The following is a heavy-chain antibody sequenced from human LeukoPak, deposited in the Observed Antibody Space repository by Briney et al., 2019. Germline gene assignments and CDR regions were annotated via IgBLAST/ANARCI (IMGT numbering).Heavy chain of an antibody. CDR2: INPSGGST. V-gene: IGHV1-46*01. CDR3: ARDNSVERGYYGPGAMDV. J-gene: IGHJ6*03. CDR1: GYTFTGYY. Sequence: GASVKVSCKASGYTFTGYYMHWVRQAPGQGLEWMGIINPSGGSTSYAQKFQGRVTMTRDMSTSTVYMELSSLRSEDTAVYYCARDNSVERGYYGPGAMDVWGKGTTVTVSS. D-gene: IGHD3-10*01.